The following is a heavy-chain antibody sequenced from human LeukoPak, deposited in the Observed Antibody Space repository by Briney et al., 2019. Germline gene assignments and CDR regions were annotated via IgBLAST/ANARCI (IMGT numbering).Heavy chain of an antibody. CDR2: MNPNSGNT. CDR3: ARGVRFLEWLQEDYYYMDV. CDR1: GYTFTSYD. J-gene: IGHJ6*03. V-gene: IGHV1-8*03. D-gene: IGHD3-3*01. Sequence: ASVKVSCKASGYTFTSYDINWVRQATGQGLEWMGWMNPNSGNTGYAQKLQGRVTITRNTSISTAYMELSSLRSEDTAVYYCARGVRFLEWLQEDYYYMDVWGKGTTVTVSS.